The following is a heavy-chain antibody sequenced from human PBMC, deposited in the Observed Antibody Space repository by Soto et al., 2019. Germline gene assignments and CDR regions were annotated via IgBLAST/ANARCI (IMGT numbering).Heavy chain of an antibody. CDR1: GYTLTELS. CDR3: ATEGFMDPQLDY. J-gene: IGHJ4*02. Sequence: ALVKVSCKVSGYTLTELSMHWVRQAPGKGLEWMGGFDPEDGETIYAQKFQGRVTMTEDTSTDTAYMELSSLRSEDTAVYYCATEGFMDPQLDYWGQGTLVTVS. CDR2: FDPEDGET. D-gene: IGHD2-2*03. V-gene: IGHV1-24*01.